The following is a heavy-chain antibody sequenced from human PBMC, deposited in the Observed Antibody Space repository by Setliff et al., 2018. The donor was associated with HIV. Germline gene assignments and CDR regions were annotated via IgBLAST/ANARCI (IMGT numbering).Heavy chain of an antibody. CDR3: ARGSSPVDYFDY. Sequence: ASVKVSCKATGYTFSNFGISWVRQALGQGLEWMGWISVYNDNTKYAQKFRGRVTMTTDTSTSTAYMDLRSLRSDDTAVYYCARGSSPVDYFDYWGLGTLVTVSS. J-gene: IGHJ4*02. CDR1: GYTFSNFG. CDR2: ISVYNDNT. V-gene: IGHV1-18*01.